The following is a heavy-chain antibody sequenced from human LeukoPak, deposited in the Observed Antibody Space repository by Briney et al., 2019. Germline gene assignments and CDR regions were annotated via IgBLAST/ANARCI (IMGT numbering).Heavy chain of an antibody. CDR2: IKSKTDGGTT. D-gene: IGHD1-26*01. Sequence: GGSQRLSCAASGFTFSNAWMSWVRQAPGKGLEWVGRIKSKTDGGTTDYAAPVKGRFTISRDDSKNTLYLQMNSLKTEDTAVYYCTTRRPIIVGAPFDYWGQGTLVTVSS. J-gene: IGHJ4*02. CDR3: TTRRPIIVGAPFDY. CDR1: GFTFSNAW. V-gene: IGHV3-15*01.